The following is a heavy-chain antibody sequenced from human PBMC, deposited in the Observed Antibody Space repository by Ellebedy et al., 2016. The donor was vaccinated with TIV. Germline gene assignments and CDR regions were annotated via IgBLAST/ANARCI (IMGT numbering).Heavy chain of an antibody. CDR1: GFTFDSYA. V-gene: IGHV3-30-3*01. CDR2: ISHDCSSQ. D-gene: IGHD6-19*01. CDR3: ARDLDKSSGWYGGAAY. Sequence: GESLKISCVASGFTFDSYAMHWVRQAPGKGLEWVAVISHDCSSQYYADPVKGRFPVSRDNSMTTVYLELNSLRAEDTALYYCARDLDKSSGWYGGAAYWGQGTQVTVSS. J-gene: IGHJ4*02.